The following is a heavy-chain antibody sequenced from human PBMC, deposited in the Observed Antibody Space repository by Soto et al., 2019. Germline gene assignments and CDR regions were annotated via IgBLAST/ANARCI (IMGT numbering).Heavy chain of an antibody. V-gene: IGHV1-3*01. Sequence: ASGKVSCKASGYTFTSCSMHWVRQAPGQRLEWMGWINDGNGNTKYSQKFQGRVTITRDTSASTAYMELSSLRSEDTAVYYCARVSGWYYFDYWGQGTQVTVSS. CDR1: GYTFTSCS. J-gene: IGHJ4*02. D-gene: IGHD6-19*01. CDR3: ARVSGWYYFDY. CDR2: INDGNGNT.